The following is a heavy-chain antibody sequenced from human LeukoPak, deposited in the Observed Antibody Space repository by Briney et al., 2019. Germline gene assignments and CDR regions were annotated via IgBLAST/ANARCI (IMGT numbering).Heavy chain of an antibody. Sequence: SSETLSLTCTVSGGPISSYYWSWIRQPPGKGLEWIGYIYYSGSTNYNPSLKSRVTISVDTSKNQFSLKLSSVTAADTAVYYCARHAGIGSWYKYYYYGMDVWGQGTTVTVSS. CDR2: IYYSGST. J-gene: IGHJ6*02. CDR1: GGPISSYY. D-gene: IGHD2-15*01. V-gene: IGHV4-59*08. CDR3: ARHAGIGSWYKYYYYGMDV.